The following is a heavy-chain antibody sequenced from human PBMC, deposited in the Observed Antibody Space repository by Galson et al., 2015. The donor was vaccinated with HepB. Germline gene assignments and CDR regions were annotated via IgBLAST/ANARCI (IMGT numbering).Heavy chain of an antibody. J-gene: IGHJ4*02. CDR1: GFTFSSYW. Sequence: SLRLSCAASGFTFSSYWMHWVRQAPGKGLVWVSRINSDGSSTGYADSVKGRFTISRDNTKNTLYLQMNSLRAEDTAVYYCAREGATTEVDYWGQGTLVTVSS. CDR2: INSDGSST. D-gene: IGHD1-26*01. V-gene: IGHV3-74*01. CDR3: AREGATTEVDY.